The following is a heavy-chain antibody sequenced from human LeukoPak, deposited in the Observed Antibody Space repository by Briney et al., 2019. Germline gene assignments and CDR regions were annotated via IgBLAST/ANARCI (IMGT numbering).Heavy chain of an antibody. J-gene: IGHJ4*02. D-gene: IGHD3-10*01. CDR1: GFTFSSYA. V-gene: IGHV3-23*01. Sequence: QSGGSLRLSCAASGFTFSSYAMNWVRQAPGKGLEWVSSFSGSDENTHHADSVKGRFTISRDNSKNTLYLQMNSLRVEDTATYYCAKLKVFGSGSWDYWGQGSLVTVSS. CDR3: AKLKVFGSGSWDY. CDR2: FSGSDENT.